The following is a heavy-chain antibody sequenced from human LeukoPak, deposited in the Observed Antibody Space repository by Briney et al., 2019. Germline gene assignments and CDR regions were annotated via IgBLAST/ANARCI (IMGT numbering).Heavy chain of an antibody. V-gene: IGHV4-30-4*01. D-gene: IGHD5/OR15-5a*01. CDR2: IYYSGST. Sequence: SQTLSLTCTVSGGSISSGDYYWSWIRQPPGKGLEWIGYIYYSGSTYYNPSLKSRVTITVDTSKNQFSLKLSSVTAADTAVYYCARDERRSNAFDIWGQGTMVTVSS. CDR3: ARDERRSNAFDI. J-gene: IGHJ3*02. CDR1: GGSISSGDYY.